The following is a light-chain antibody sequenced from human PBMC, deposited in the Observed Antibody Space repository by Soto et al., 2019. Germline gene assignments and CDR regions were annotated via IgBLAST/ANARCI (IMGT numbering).Light chain of an antibody. CDR1: QGVSSY. Sequence: EIVMTQSPATLSLSPGERATLSCRASQGVSSYLAWYQQKPGQAPRLLIYGASTRSTDIPARFSGSGSGTEFTLTITSLQSADFAVYYCQQYNDWPLITFGQGTRLEIK. J-gene: IGKJ5*01. V-gene: IGKV3-15*01. CDR2: GAS. CDR3: QQYNDWPLIT.